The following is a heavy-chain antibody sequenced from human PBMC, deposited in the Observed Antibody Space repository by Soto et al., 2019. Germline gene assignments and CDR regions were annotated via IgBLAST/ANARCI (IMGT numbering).Heavy chain of an antibody. Sequence: SETLSLTCTVSGGSISSGDYYWSWIRQPPGKGLEWIGYIYYSGSTYYNPSLKSRVTISVDTSKNQFSLKLSSVTAADTAVYYCARGYCGGDCYSNYYYYGMDVWGQGTTVTVSS. CDR1: GGSISSGDYY. J-gene: IGHJ6*02. CDR2: IYYSGST. D-gene: IGHD2-21*02. V-gene: IGHV4-30-4*01. CDR3: ARGYCGGDCYSNYYYYGMDV.